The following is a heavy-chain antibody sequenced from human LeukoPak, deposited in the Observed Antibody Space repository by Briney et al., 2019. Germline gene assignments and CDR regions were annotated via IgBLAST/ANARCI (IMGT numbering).Heavy chain of an antibody. J-gene: IGHJ4*02. CDR1: GYTFTGYY. Sequence: WASVKVSCKASGYTFTGYYMHLVRQAPGQGLEWMGWINPNSGGTNYAQKFQGRVTMTRDTSISTAYMELSRLRSDDTAVYYCARDRYYGSGSYYGIWGQGTLVTVSS. V-gene: IGHV1-2*02. CDR3: ARDRYYGSGSYYGI. CDR2: INPNSGGT. D-gene: IGHD3-10*01.